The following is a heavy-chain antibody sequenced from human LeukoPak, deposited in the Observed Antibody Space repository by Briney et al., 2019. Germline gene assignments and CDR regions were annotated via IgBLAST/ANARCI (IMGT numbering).Heavy chain of an antibody. CDR2: IYYSGST. CDR1: GVSISSYY. CDR3: ASSYYDCWSGYPNWFDP. D-gene: IGHD3-3*01. J-gene: IGHJ5*02. Sequence: SETLSLTCTVAGVSISSYYWSWVRQPPGQGLEWMGYIYYSGSTNYNPSLKSRVTISVDTYKNQFSLKLSSVTATDTAVYYCASSYYDCWSGYPNWFDPWGQGTLVTVSS. V-gene: IGHV4-59*01.